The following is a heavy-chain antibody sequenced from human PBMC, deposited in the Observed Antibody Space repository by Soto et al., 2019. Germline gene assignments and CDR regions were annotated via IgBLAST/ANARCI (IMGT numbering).Heavy chain of an antibody. D-gene: IGHD3-10*01. V-gene: IGHV3-15*01. CDR1: GFTFSDDW. CDR2: IKRQIDGETT. Sequence: EVQLVESGGGMVMPGGSLRLSCAASGFTFSDDWMTWIRQAPGKGLQCVGRIKRQIDGETTDYAAPVKGRFTISRDYSKNTLYMQMNSPKVEDTAMYYCVTDRGGGMDVCGQVTSVTVAS. J-gene: IGHJ6*01. CDR3: VTDRGGGMDV.